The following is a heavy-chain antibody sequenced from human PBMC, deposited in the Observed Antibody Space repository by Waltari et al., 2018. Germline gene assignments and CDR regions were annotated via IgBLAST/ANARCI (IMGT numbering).Heavy chain of an antibody. Sequence: QVQLVQSGAEVKKPGSSVKVSCKASGGTFSSYAISWVRQDPGQGLEWMGGIIPIFGTANYAQKFQGRVTITADESTSTAYMELSSLRSEDTAVYYCARGGDSSGYYYSSAAFDIWGQGTMVTVSS. V-gene: IGHV1-69*12. CDR1: GGTFSSYA. CDR3: ARGGDSSGYYYSSAAFDI. J-gene: IGHJ3*02. CDR2: IIPIFGTA. D-gene: IGHD3-22*01.